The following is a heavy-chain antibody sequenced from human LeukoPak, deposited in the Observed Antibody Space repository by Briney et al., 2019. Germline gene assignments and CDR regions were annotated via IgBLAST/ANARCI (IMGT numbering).Heavy chain of an antibody. Sequence: PGGSLRLSCAASGFTFSDYYMSWLRQAPGKGLEWVSYISSDSSTIYYADSVKGRFTISGDNAKNSLFLQMNSLRTEDTAVYYCANTEYQRLGTDYWGQGTLVTVSS. D-gene: IGHD2-2*01. CDR2: ISSDSSTI. V-gene: IGHV3-11*04. CDR3: ANTEYQRLGTDY. CDR1: GFTFSDYY. J-gene: IGHJ4*02.